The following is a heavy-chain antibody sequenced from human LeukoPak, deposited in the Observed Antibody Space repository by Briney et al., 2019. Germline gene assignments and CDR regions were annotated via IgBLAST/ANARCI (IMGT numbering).Heavy chain of an antibody. CDR1: GFPFSSYG. CDR2: LVYDERS. CDR3: ARDLSAAFDF. Sequence: PGGSLRLSCAASGFPFSSYGMHWVRQAPGKGLEWVARLVYDERSDYANSVKGRFSISRDNSTNTLFLDMSDLRVEDTAVDYCARDLSAAFDFWGQGVLVTVSS. J-gene: IGHJ4*02. D-gene: IGHD6-19*01. V-gene: IGHV3-33*02.